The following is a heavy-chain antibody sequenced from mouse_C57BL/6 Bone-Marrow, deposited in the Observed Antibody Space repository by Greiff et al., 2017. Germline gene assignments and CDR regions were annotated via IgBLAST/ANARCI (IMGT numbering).Heavy chain of an antibody. D-gene: IGHD1-1*01. CDR3: SRLTTVVAYYFDY. Sequence: QVQLQQPGAELVKPGASVKLSCKASGYTFTSYWMHWVKQRPGRGLEWIGRIDPNRGGTKYNEKFKSKATLTVDKHSSTAYMQLSSLTSEDSAVYYGSRLTTVVAYYFDYWGQGTTLTVSS. V-gene: IGHV1-72*01. CDR1: GYTFTSYW. J-gene: IGHJ2*01. CDR2: IDPNRGGT.